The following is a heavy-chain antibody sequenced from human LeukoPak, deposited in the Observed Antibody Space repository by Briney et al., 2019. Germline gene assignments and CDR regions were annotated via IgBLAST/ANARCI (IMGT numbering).Heavy chain of an antibody. CDR1: GGSISSSSYY. J-gene: IGHJ4*02. V-gene: IGHV4-39*01. CDR2: IYYSGST. D-gene: IGHD3-9*01. CDR3: ARSGFYDILTGLISPLDY. Sequence: SETLSLTCTVSGGSISSSSYYWGWIRQPPGKGLEWIGSIYYSGSTYYNPSLKSRVTISVDTSKNQFSLKLSSVTAADTAVYYCARSGFYDILTGLISPLDYWGQGILVTVSS.